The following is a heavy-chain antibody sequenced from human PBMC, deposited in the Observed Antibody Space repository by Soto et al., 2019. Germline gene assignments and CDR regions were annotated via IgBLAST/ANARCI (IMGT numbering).Heavy chain of an antibody. Sequence: KTSETLSLTCAVYGGSFSGYYWSWIRQPPGKGLEWIGEINHSGSTNYNPSLKSRVTISVDTSKNQFSLKLSSVTAADTAVYYCARGVLGCSSTSCYLWFDPWGQGTLVTVSS. CDR1: GGSFSGYY. V-gene: IGHV4-34*01. CDR3: ARGVLGCSSTSCYLWFDP. J-gene: IGHJ5*02. D-gene: IGHD2-2*01. CDR2: INHSGST.